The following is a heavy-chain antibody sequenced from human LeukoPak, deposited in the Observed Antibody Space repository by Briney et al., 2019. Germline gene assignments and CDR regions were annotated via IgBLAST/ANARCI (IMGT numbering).Heavy chain of an antibody. D-gene: IGHD2-2*02. CDR2: IKSKSERGTT. CDR3: TSNLYCSTSSCYTLDN. CDR1: GFTFSSYA. Sequence: PGGSLRLSCAASGFTFSSYAMSWVRQAPGKGLEWVGRIKSKSERGTTDYAAPVKGRFTISRDGSTNTVYLHMNSLKTEDTAMYFCTSNLYCSTSSCYTLDNWGQGTLVAVSP. V-gene: IGHV3-15*01. J-gene: IGHJ4*02.